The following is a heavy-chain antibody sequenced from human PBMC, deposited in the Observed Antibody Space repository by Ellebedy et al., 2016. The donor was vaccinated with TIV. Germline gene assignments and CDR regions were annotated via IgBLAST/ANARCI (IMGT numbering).Heavy chain of an antibody. CDR1: GFTFNKYG. CDR3: AKVRGDMYYYDSSGYYCFES. Sequence: GGSLRLSCAASGFTFNKYGMSWVRQAPGKGLEWVSAISSTGGTTYYADSVKGRFTISRDSFTNTLYLQMNSLRAEDTALYYCAKVRGDMYYYDSSGYYCFESWGPGTRVTVSS. D-gene: IGHD3-22*01. CDR2: ISSTGGTT. V-gene: IGHV3-23*01. J-gene: IGHJ4*02.